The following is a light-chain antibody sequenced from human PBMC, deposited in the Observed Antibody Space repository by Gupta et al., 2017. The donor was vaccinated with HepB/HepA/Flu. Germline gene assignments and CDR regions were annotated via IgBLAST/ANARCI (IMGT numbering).Light chain of an antibody. Sequence: QSVLTHPPSVSGTPGQKVAISCSGSSSNVGNNVVNWYQQVPGTSPKLLIYSNDQRPSGVPGRFSGSKSGTSASLAISGLQSEDEAVYYCATWDFTLRGAVIGGGT. J-gene: IGLJ2*01. CDR2: SND. CDR1: SSNVGNNV. CDR3: ATWDFTLRGAV. V-gene: IGLV1-44*01.